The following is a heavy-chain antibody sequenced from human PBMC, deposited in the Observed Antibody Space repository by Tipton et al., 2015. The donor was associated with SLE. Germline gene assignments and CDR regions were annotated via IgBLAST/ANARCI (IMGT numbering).Heavy chain of an antibody. J-gene: IGHJ3*02. CDR2: IFTTGRT. D-gene: IGHD3-16*01. V-gene: IGHV4-4*08. CDR1: GGFISSNY. Sequence: TLSLTCTVSGGFISSNYWSWIRQPPGKGLEWIGYIFTTGRTKYSPSLTSRVTISGDTSKNQVSLRLTSVTAADTAVYYCARVGLITPDAFDIWGQGTLVTVSS. CDR3: ARVGLITPDAFDI.